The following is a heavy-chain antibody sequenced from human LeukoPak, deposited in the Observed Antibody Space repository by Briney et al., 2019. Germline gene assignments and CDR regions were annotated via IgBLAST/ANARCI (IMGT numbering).Heavy chain of an antibody. V-gene: IGHV4-39*01. CDR2: IYYSGST. CDR1: GGSISSSSYY. D-gene: IGHD3-22*01. J-gene: IGHJ3*02. CDR3: ASPGPYYYDSSGRDAFDI. Sequence: SETLSLTCTVSGGSISSSSYYWGWIRQPPGKGLEWIGSIYYSGSTYYNPSLKSRVTISVDTSKNQFSLKLSSVTAADTAVYYCASPGPYYYDSSGRDAFDIWGQGTMVTVSS.